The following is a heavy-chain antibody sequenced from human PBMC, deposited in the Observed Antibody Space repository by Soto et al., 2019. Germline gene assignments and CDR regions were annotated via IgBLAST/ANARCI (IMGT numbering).Heavy chain of an antibody. CDR1: GYTFTSYY. D-gene: IGHD3-10*01. CDR2: INPSGGST. Sequence: ASVKVSCKASGYTFTSYYRHWVRQAPGQGLEGMGVINPSGGSTTYAQKFQARVTMTRDTSTSTVYMELSSLRSEGTAVYYCASALSITMVRGVHYYYYGMDVWGQGTTVTVSS. CDR3: ASALSITMVRGVHYYYYGMDV. J-gene: IGHJ6*02. V-gene: IGHV1-46*01.